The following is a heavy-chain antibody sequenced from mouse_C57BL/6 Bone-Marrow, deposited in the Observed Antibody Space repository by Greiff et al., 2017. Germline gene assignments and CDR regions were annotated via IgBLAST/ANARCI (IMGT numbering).Heavy chain of an antibody. Sequence: EVQVVESGAELVRPGASVKLSCTASGFNIKDDYMHWVKQRPEQGLEWIGWIDPENGDTEYASKFQGKATITADTSSNTAYLQLSSLTSEDTAVYYCTRYYSNYLYAMDYWGQGTSVTVSS. J-gene: IGHJ4*01. CDR1: GFNIKDDY. D-gene: IGHD2-5*01. CDR3: TRYYSNYLYAMDY. CDR2: IDPENGDT. V-gene: IGHV14-4*01.